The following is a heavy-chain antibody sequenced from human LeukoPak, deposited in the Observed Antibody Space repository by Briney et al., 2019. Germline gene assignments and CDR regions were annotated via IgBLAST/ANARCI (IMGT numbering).Heavy chain of an antibody. V-gene: IGHV1-69*05. Sequence: SVKVSCKASGGTFSSYAISWVRQAPGQGLEWMGGIIPIFGTANYAQKFQGCVTVTTDESTSTAYMELSSLRSEDTAVYYCARSYYYDSSGYPFYYYYYMDVWGKGTTVTVSS. J-gene: IGHJ6*03. CDR3: ARSYYYDSSGYPFYYYYYMDV. CDR1: GGTFSSYA. D-gene: IGHD3-22*01. CDR2: IIPIFGTA.